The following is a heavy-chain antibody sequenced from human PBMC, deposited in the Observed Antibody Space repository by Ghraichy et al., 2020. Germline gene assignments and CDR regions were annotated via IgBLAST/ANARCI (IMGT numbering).Heavy chain of an antibody. V-gene: IGHV3-49*03. CDR3: TRESTWELLLFDY. Sequence: GGSLRLSCTASGFTFGDYAMSWFRQAPGKGLEWVGFIRSKAYGGTTEYAASVKGRFTISRDDSKSIAYLQMNSLKTEDTAVYYCTRESTWELLLFDYWGQGTLVTVSS. D-gene: IGHD1-26*01. CDR2: IRSKAYGGTT. J-gene: IGHJ4*02. CDR1: GFTFGDYA.